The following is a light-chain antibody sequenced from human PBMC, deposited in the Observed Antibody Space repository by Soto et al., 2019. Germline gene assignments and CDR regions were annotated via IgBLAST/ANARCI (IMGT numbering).Light chain of an antibody. J-gene: IGLJ1*01. CDR2: EVS. CDR3: TSYTSSTTLNV. CDR1: SIDVGGYNY. V-gene: IGLV2-14*01. Sequence: SVLTQPASESGSPGQSITISCTGTSIDVGGYNYVSWYQQHPGKAPKLMTYEVSNRPSGVSNRFSGSKSGHTASLTISGLQSEDEADYFCTSYTSSTTLNVCXSGTEGTVL.